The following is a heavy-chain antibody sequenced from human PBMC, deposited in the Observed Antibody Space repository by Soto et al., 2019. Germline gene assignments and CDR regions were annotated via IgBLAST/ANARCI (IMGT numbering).Heavy chain of an antibody. CDR1: GGTFSSYA. CDR2: IIPIFGTA. J-gene: IGHJ4*02. Sequence: ASVKVSCKASGGTFSSYAISWVRQAPGQGLEGMGGIIPIFGTANYAQKFQGRVTITADESTSTAYMELSSLRSEDTAVYYCALLLVRGAEYYINYCGQGTLVTVS. CDR3: ALLLVRGAEYYINY. V-gene: IGHV1-69*13. D-gene: IGHD3-10*01.